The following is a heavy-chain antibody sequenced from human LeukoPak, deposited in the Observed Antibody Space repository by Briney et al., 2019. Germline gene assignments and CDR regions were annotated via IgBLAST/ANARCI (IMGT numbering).Heavy chain of an antibody. J-gene: IGHJ4*02. CDR2: IRSKANNYAT. CDR1: GFTFSGSA. D-gene: IGHD2-21*02. CDR3: TMEGVDVAYCGGDCYRSDF. Sequence: GGSLRLSCAASGFTFSGSAMQWVRQASGKGLEWVGHIRSKANNYATAYDASVKGRFIISRDDSKNTAYLQMNSLKTEDTAVYYCTMEGVDVAYCGGDCYRSDFWGQGTLVTVSS. V-gene: IGHV3-73*01.